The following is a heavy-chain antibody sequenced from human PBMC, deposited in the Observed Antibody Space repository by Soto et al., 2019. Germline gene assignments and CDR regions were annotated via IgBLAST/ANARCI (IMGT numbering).Heavy chain of an antibody. CDR3: ASGTYVWGSYPNWYCDL. D-gene: IGHD3-16*02. CDR2: IYYSGST. Sequence: QLQLQESGPGLVKPSETLSLTCTVSGGSISSSSYYWGWIRQPPGKGLEWIGSIYYSGSTYYNPSLKSRVTISVDTSKNQFSLKLSSVTAADTAVYYCASGTYVWGSYPNWYCDLLGRGTLVTVSS. V-gene: IGHV4-39*01. J-gene: IGHJ2*01. CDR1: GGSISSSSYY.